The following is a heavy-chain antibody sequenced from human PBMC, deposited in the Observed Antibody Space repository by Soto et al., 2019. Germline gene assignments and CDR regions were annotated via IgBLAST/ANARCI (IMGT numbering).Heavy chain of an antibody. CDR2: ISSSSSYI. CDR3: ARGDMTTVTVGAFDI. D-gene: IGHD4-17*01. Sequence: GGSLRLSCAASGFTFSSYSMNWVRQAPGKGLEWVSSISSSSSYIYYADSVKGRFTISRDNAKNSLYLQMNSLRAEDTAVYYCARGDMTTVTVGAFDIWGQGTMVTVSS. V-gene: IGHV3-21*01. J-gene: IGHJ3*02. CDR1: GFTFSSYS.